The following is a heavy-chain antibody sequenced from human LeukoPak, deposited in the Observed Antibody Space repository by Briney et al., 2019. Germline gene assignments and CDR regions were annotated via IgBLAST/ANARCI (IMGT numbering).Heavy chain of an antibody. CDR2: IYYSGST. CDR1: GGPISSYY. CDR3: ARASTSRYYYYYMDV. Sequence: SETLSLTCTVSGGPISSYYWSWIRQPPGKGLEWIGYIYYSGSTNYNPSLKSRVTISVDTSKNQFSLKLSSVAAADTAVYYCARASTSRYYYYYMDVWGKGTTVTVSS. J-gene: IGHJ6*03. V-gene: IGHV4-59*01.